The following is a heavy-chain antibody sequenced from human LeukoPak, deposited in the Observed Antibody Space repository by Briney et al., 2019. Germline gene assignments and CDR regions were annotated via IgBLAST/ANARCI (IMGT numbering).Heavy chain of an antibody. CDR2: ISSSGSTI. CDR1: GFTFSDYY. Sequence: GGSLRLSCAASGFTFSDYYMSWIRQAPGKGLEWVSYISSSGSTIYYADSVKGRFTISRDNSKNTLYLQMNSLRAEDTAVYYCARGTKYYYDSSGYYPFDYWGQGTLVTVSS. V-gene: IGHV3-11*04. CDR3: ARGTKYYYDSSGYYPFDY. J-gene: IGHJ4*02. D-gene: IGHD3-22*01.